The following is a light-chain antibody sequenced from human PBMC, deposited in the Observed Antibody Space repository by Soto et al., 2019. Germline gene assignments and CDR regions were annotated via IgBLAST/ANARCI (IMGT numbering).Light chain of an antibody. Sequence: QSALTQPPSASGSPGQSVTISCTGTSSDVGGYNYVSWYQKHPGEAPKLMIFEVSKRPSGVPDRFSGSKSGNTASLTVSGLQAEDEADYYCSSYADNNNWVFGGGTKVTVL. V-gene: IGLV2-8*01. CDR2: EVS. J-gene: IGLJ3*02. CDR3: SSYADNNNWV. CDR1: SSDVGGYNY.